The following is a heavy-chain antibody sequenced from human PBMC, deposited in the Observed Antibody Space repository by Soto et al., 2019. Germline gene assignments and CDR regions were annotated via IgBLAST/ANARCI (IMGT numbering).Heavy chain of an antibody. CDR3: ARDLTIVPATHPRLENYGMDV. V-gene: IGHV1-18*01. CDR1: GYSFTSYG. Sequence: QVQLVQSAAEVKKPGASVKVSCKASGYSFTSYGISWVRGAPGQGLEWMGWISPYNGHTQFAQRFQGRVTMTTDTSTTTAYMELRNVRSDDTAHYYCARDLTIVPATHPRLENYGMDVWGQGTTVIVSS. J-gene: IGHJ6*02. D-gene: IGHD2-2*01. CDR2: ISPYNGHT.